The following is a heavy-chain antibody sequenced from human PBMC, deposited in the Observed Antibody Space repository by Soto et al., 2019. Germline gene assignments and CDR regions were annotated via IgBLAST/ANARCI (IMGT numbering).Heavy chain of an antibody. CDR2: INAGNGNT. CDR3: ARSSGYYLIDDY. CDR1: GYTFTSYA. D-gene: IGHD3-22*01. V-gene: IGHV1-3*05. Sequence: QVQLVQSGAEEKKPGASVKVSCKASGYTFTSYAMHWGRQAPGQRLEWMGWINAGNGNTKYSQTFQGRVTINRDTSASTAYMELSSLRSEDTAVYYCARSSGYYLIDDYWGQGTLVTVSS. J-gene: IGHJ4*02.